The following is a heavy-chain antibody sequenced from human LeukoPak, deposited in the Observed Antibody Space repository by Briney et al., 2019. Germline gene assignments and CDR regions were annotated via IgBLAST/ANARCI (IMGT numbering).Heavy chain of an antibody. D-gene: IGHD3-10*01. CDR1: GYTFVSYG. CDR3: VRGGGFNSGFEY. V-gene: IGHV1-18*04. J-gene: IGHJ4*02. Sequence: ASVKVSCKASGYTFVSYGITWVRQAPGQGLEWMGWISVYNGDTKYAQNLQGRVTLTTDTSTSTAYMELRSLRSDDTAVYYCVRGGGFNSGFEYWGQGTLVIVPS. CDR2: ISVYNGDT.